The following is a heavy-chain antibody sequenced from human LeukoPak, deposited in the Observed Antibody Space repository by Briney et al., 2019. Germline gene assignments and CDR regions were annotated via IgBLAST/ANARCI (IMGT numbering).Heavy chain of an antibody. D-gene: IGHD3-22*01. V-gene: IGHV1-2*02. CDR3: ARDLDDSSGYSLDY. J-gene: IGHJ4*02. Sequence: ASVKVSCKASGYTFTGYYMHWVRQAPGQGLEWMGWINPNSGGTNYAQKFQGRVTMTRDTSISTAYMELSRLRSDDTAVYYCARDLDDSSGYSLDYWGQGTLVTVSS. CDR1: GYTFTGYY. CDR2: INPNSGGT.